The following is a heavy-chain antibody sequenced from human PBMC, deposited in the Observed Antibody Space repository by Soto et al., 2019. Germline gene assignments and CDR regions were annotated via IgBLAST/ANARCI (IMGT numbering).Heavy chain of an antibody. V-gene: IGHV1-46*01. CDR3: ARDLRYSSSWYGSEGSSGPDY. CDR1: GYTFTSYY. CDR2: INPSGGST. D-gene: IGHD6-13*01. J-gene: IGHJ4*02. Sequence: ASVKVSCKASGYTFTSYYMHWVRQAPGQGLEWMGIINPSGGSTSYAQKFQGRVTMTRDTSTSTVYMELSSLRSEDTAVYYCARDLRYSSSWYGSEGSSGPDYWGQGTLVTVS.